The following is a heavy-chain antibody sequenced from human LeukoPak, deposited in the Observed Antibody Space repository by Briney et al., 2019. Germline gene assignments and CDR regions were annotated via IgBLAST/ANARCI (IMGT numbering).Heavy chain of an antibody. J-gene: IGHJ2*01. CDR1: GGSMSNYF. CDR2: MSSSGSP. CDR3: ARRGPNSGSYSHFDL. V-gene: IGHV4-59*01. D-gene: IGHD1-26*01. Sequence: SETLSLTCTVSGGSMSNYFWSWSRQPPGKGLEWIGYMSSSGSPNYNPSLKSRVTISVDTSNNQFSLKLISVTAADTAVYYCARRGPNSGSYSHFDLWGRGTLVTVSS.